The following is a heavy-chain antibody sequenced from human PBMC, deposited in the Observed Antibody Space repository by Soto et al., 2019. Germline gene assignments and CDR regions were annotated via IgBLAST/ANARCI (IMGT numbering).Heavy chain of an antibody. V-gene: IGHV1-3*01. J-gene: IGHJ4*02. CDR2: INAGNGNT. CDR3: ARRRYTVAVAGTFDY. D-gene: IGHD6-19*01. CDR1: GYTFTSYA. Sequence: QVQLVQSGAEVKKPGASVKVSCKASGYTFTSYAMHWVRQAPGQRLEWMGWINAGNGNTKYSQKFQGRVTITRDTSASTAYMELSSLRSEDTAVYYCARRRYTVAVAGTFDYWGQGTLVTVSS.